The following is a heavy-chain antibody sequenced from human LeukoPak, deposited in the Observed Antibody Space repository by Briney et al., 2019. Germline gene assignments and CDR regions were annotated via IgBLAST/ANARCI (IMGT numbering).Heavy chain of an antibody. CDR3: AKGTVSRARYAFDI. CDR2: ISWNSGSI. D-gene: IGHD4-17*01. J-gene: IGHJ3*02. Sequence: GRSLRLSCAASGFTFDDYAMHWVRQAPGKGLEWVSGISWNSGSIGYADSVKGRFTISRDNAKNSLYLQMNSLRAEDTALYYCAKGTVSRARYAFDIWGQGTMVTVSS. V-gene: IGHV3-9*01. CDR1: GFTFDDYA.